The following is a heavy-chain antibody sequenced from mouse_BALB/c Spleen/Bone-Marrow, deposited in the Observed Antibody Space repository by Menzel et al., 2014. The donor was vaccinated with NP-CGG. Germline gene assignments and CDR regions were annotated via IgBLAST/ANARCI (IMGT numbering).Heavy chain of an antibody. CDR2: IRSKSNNYAT. CDR1: GFTFNTYA. Sequence: EVQGVESGGGLVQPKGSLKLSCAASGFTFNTYATNWVRQAPGKGLEWVARIRSKSNNYATYHADSVKDRFTISRDDSQSMLYLQMNNLKTEDTAMYYCVRHGYGNYGAMDYWGQGTSVTVSS. J-gene: IGHJ4*01. V-gene: IGHV10-1*02. CDR3: VRHGYGNYGAMDY. D-gene: IGHD2-10*02.